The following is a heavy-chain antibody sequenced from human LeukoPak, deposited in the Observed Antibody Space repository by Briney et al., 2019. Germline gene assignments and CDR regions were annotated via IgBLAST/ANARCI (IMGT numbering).Heavy chain of an antibody. V-gene: IGHV4-34*01. CDR1: GGSFSGYY. Sequence: SETLSLTCAVYGGSFSGYYWSWIRQPPGKGLEWIGEINHSGSTNYNPSLKSRVTISVDTSKNQFSLKLSSVTDADTAVYYCARALGYCSGGSCTRGYNWFDPWGQGTLVTVPS. CDR2: INHSGST. D-gene: IGHD2-15*01. CDR3: ARALGYCSGGSCTRGYNWFDP. J-gene: IGHJ5*02.